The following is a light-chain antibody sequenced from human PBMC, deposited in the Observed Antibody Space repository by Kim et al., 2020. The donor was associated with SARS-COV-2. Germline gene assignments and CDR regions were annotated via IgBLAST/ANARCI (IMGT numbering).Light chain of an antibody. V-gene: IGLV3-1*01. CDR1: KLGDKY. CDR2: QDS. J-gene: IGLJ2*01. CDR3: QSWDSSTVV. Sequence: SYEPTQPPSVSVSPGQTASISCSGDKLGDKYACWYQQKPGQSPVLVIYQDSQRPSGIPEQFSGSNSGNTATLTISGTQAMDEADYYCQSWDSSTVVFGGGTQLTVL.